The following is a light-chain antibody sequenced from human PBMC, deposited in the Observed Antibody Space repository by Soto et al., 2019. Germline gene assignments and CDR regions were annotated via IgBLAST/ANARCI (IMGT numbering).Light chain of an antibody. CDR2: KAS. CDR1: QSISSW. J-gene: IGKJ2*01. CDR3: QQYNSYYT. V-gene: IGKV1-5*03. Sequence: DIQMTQSPSTLSASVGDRVTITCRASQSISSWLAWYQQKPGKAPKLLIYKASSLESGVPSRFSGSGSGTEFTLTISSLQPDDFATHYCQQYNSYYTLGQGTKLEIK.